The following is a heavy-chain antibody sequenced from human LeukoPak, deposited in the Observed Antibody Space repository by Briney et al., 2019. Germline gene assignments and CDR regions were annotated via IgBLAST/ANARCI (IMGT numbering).Heavy chain of an antibody. CDR1: GGSINSYS. J-gene: IGHJ4*02. CDR2: IYTSGST. Sequence: SETLSLTCTVSGGSINSYSWTWIRQPPGKGLEWIGYIYTSGSTKYNPSLKSRVTISVDTSKNQFSLKLSSGTAADTAVYYCARHRVYSSSSIALDYWGQGTLVTVSS. V-gene: IGHV4-4*09. CDR3: ARHRVYSSSSIALDY. D-gene: IGHD6-6*01.